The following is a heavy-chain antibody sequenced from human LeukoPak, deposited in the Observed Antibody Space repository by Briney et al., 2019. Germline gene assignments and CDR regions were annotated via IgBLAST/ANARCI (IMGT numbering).Heavy chain of an antibody. CDR3: ARAPRGYSGYDFSYWFDP. D-gene: IGHD5-12*01. CDR1: GDSISGGRGAYY. CDR2: ISLSGST. Sequence: SETLSLTCTVSGDSISGGRGAYYWSWIRQHPDKGLEWIGYISLSGSTLYNPSLESRLTISIDTSKNQFSLNLRSVTAADTAVYYCARAPRGYSGYDFSYWFDPWGQGTLVTVSS. V-gene: IGHV4-31*03. J-gene: IGHJ5*02.